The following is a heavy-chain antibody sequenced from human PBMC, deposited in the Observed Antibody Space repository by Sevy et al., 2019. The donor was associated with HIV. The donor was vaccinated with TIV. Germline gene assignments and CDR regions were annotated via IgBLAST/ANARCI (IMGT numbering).Heavy chain of an antibody. CDR3: ARSRSNYAGYYFDY. V-gene: IGHV3-11*06. D-gene: IGHD1-1*01. CDR1: GFTFSDYY. J-gene: IGHJ4*02. CDR2: ISSGSSYT. Sequence: GGSLRLSCAVSGFTFSDYYMTWIRQSPGKGLEWVSYISSGSSYTNYADSVKGRFTISRYNAKNSLYLEIHTLRPEDTAVYYCARSRSNYAGYYFDYWGQGTVVTVSS.